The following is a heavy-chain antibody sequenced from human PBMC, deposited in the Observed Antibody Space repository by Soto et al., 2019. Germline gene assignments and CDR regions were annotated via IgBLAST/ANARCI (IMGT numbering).Heavy chain of an antibody. CDR1: GYTLTELY. J-gene: IGHJ3*02. Sequence: APVKVSCKVSGYTLTELYMLWVRQAPGKGLEWMGGFDPEDGETIYAQKFQGRVTGPEDTSTDTAYMERSSLRSEATAVYYCVTRVWLRDKKAVGNAFDIWGQGTMGTVSS. CDR3: VTRVWLRDKKAVGNAFDI. CDR2: FDPEDGET. D-gene: IGHD3-16*01. V-gene: IGHV1-24*01.